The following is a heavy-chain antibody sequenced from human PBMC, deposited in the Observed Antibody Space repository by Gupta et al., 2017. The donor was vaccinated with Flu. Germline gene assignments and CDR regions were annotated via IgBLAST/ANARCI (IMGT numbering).Heavy chain of an antibody. V-gene: IGHV3-11*01. Sequence: QVQLVESGGGLVKPGGSLRLSCAASGFNLHDYYRSWIRQAPGKGLEWVSYISSGHRTINYRHSVKGRFTISRDDAKKTLYLQMNSLRGEDTAVYYCARDRSGAFSNYGMDVWGQGTTVIVSS. D-gene: IGHD1-26*01. CDR1: GFNLHDYY. CDR2: ISSGHRTI. CDR3: ARDRSGAFSNYGMDV. J-gene: IGHJ6*02.